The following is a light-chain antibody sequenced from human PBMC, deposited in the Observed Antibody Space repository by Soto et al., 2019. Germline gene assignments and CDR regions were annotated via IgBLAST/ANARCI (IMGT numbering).Light chain of an antibody. CDR3: QQRSNWPLT. Sequence: EIVMTQSPATLSVSPGERATLSCRASQSVPRSYLAWYQQKPGQAPRLLIYDASDRATGIPARFSGSGSGTDFTLTISSLEPEDFAVYYCQQRSNWPLTFGGGTKV. V-gene: IGKV3-11*01. J-gene: IGKJ4*01. CDR1: QSVPRSY. CDR2: DAS.